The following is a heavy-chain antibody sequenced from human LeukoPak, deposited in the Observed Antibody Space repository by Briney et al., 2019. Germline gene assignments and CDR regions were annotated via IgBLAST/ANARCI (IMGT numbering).Heavy chain of an antibody. CDR1: GYTFTSYG. CDR2: ISAYNGNT. J-gene: IGHJ3*02. CDR3: ARVFRHSSSWYSAGDAFDI. Sequence: ASVTVSCKASGYTFTSYGISWVRQAPGQGLEWMGWISAYNGNTNYAQKLQGRVTMTTDTSTSTAYMELRSLRSDDTAVYYCARVFRHSSSWYSAGDAFDIWGQGTMVTVAS. V-gene: IGHV1-18*01. D-gene: IGHD6-13*01.